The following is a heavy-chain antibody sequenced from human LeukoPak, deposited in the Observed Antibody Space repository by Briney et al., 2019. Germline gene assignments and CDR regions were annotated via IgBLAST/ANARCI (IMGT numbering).Heavy chain of an antibody. CDR2: IYHSEST. D-gene: IGHD3-10*01. CDR1: GYPISSGYY. CDR3: AKSLYGSGSYYNWFDP. V-gene: IGHV4-38-2*01. Sequence: SETLSLTCSVSGYPISSGYYWGWIRQFPGKDLEWIGSIYHSESTYYNPSLKSRVTISVDTSKNQFSLKLSSVTAADTAVYYCAKSLYGSGSYYNWFDPWGQGTLVTVSS. J-gene: IGHJ5*02.